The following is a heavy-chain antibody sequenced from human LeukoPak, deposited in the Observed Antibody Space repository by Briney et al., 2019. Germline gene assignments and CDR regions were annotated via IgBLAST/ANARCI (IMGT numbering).Heavy chain of an antibody. J-gene: IGHJ5*02. CDR1: GFTFSIYG. V-gene: IGHV3-30*18. CDR3: TKEGLPSGSSWSAWFDP. CDR2: IANDGKTT. Sequence: GGSLRLSCAASGFTFSIYGTHGVRQAPGKGLEWVAVIANDGKTTYYADSVKGRFTISRDNSKNTLYLQMNSLRAEDTAVYYCTKEGLPSGSSWSAWFDPWGQGTLVTVSS. D-gene: IGHD3-10*01.